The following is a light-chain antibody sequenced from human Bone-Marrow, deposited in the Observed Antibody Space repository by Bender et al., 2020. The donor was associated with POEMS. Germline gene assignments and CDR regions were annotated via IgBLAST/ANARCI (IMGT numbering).Light chain of an antibody. CDR3: AAWDVGLSGGV. Sequence: QSVLTQPPSASGTPGPRVTISCSGSNSNIGTNAVNWYQQFPGTAPKLRIYSDNQRPSGVPDRFYAFKSGTSASLAISGLQSEDEADYYCAAWDVGLSGGVFGGGTKLTGL. CDR1: NSNIGTNA. V-gene: IGLV1-44*01. J-gene: IGLJ3*02. CDR2: SDN.